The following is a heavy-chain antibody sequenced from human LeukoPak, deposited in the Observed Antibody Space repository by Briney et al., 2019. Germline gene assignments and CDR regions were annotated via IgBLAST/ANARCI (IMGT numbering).Heavy chain of an antibody. CDR3: ARAGGYCSSTSCYVAWFDP. Sequence: SETLSLACAVSGGSISSGGYSWSWIRQPPGKGLEWIGYIYHSGSTYYNPSLKSRVTISVDRSKNQFSLKLSSVTAADTAVYYCARAGGYCSSTSCYVAWFDPWGQGTLVTVSS. CDR2: IYHSGST. V-gene: IGHV4-30-2*01. J-gene: IGHJ5*02. CDR1: GGSISSGGYS. D-gene: IGHD2-2*01.